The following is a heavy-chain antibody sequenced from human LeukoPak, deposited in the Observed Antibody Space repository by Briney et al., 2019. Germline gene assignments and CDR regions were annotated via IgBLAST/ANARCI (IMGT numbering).Heavy chain of an antibody. CDR1: GSTFSNYG. Sequence: GGSLRLSCAASGSTFSNYGMSWVRQAPGKGLEWVSAISGSGGSTYYPDSVRGRFTISRDNSKNTLYLQMNSLRAEDAAVFYCAKVLSVSNIRQFFDDWGRGTLATVSS. V-gene: IGHV3-23*01. D-gene: IGHD2-2*01. CDR3: AKVLSVSNIRQFFDD. CDR2: ISGSGGST. J-gene: IGHJ4*02.